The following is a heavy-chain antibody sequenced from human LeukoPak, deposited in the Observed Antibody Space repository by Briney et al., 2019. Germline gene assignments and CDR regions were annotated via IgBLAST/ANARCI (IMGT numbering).Heavy chain of an antibody. Sequence: GGSLRLSCAASGFTFSSYSMNWVRQAPGKGLEWVSYISRSSSTIYYADSVKGRFTISRDNAKNSLYLQMNSLRAEDTAVYYCARLTGTYFDYWGQGTLVTVSS. D-gene: IGHD1-20*01. CDR1: GFTFSSYS. V-gene: IGHV3-48*04. CDR2: ISRSSSTI. CDR3: ARLTGTYFDY. J-gene: IGHJ4*02.